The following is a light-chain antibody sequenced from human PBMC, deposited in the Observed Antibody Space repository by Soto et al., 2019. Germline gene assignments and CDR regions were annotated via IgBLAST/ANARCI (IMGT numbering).Light chain of an antibody. Sequence: EIVLTQSPATLSLSPGERATLSCRASQSVSSQLAWYQHKPGQPPRLLIYDASNRATGIPDRFSGSGSGTDFTLTISNLEPEDFAVYYCAQRVGPWTVGQGTKVDIK. J-gene: IGKJ1*01. CDR1: QSVSSQ. CDR3: AQRVGPWT. V-gene: IGKV3-11*01. CDR2: DAS.